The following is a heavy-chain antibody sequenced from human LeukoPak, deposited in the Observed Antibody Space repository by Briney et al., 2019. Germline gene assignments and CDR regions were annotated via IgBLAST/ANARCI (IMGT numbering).Heavy chain of an antibody. CDR1: GFTFSDYA. Sequence: GGSLRLSCVASGFTFSDYAMNWVRQAPGKGLEWVSVVSGGGDNTRYAESVKGRFTISRDNAKSTVYLQMNSLRDEDTAMYYCESGWFGKVGDFWGQGTVVTVSS. CDR3: ESGWFGKVGDF. J-gene: IGHJ4*02. V-gene: IGHV3-23*01. CDR2: VSGGGDNT. D-gene: IGHD3-10*01.